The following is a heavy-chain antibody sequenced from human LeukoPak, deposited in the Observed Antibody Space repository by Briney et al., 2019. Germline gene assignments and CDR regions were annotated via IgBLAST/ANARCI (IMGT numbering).Heavy chain of an antibody. CDR2: INPNSGGT. V-gene: IGHV1-2*06. CDR3: ARAMYNWYFDL. J-gene: IGHJ2*01. D-gene: IGHD1-14*01. Sequence: ASVKVSCKASGGTFSSYAISWVRQAPGQGLEWTGRINPNSGGTNYAQKFQGRVTMTRDTSISTAYMELSRLRSDDTAVYYCARAMYNWYFDLWGRGTLVTVSS. CDR1: GGTFSSYA.